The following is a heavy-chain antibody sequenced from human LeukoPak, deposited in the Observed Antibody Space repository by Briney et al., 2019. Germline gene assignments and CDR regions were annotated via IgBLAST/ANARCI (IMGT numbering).Heavy chain of an antibody. CDR2: ISSSGNTI. CDR1: EFTFTSYE. D-gene: IGHD6-6*01. V-gene: IGHV3-48*03. Sequence: PGGSLRLSCAASEFTFTSYELNWVRQAPGKGLEWVSYISSSGNTISYADSVKGRFTISRDNAKNSLYLQVISLRAEDTAVYYCARGPSIAARYDAFDIWAKGQWSPSLQ. CDR3: ARGPSIAARYDAFDI. J-gene: IGHJ3*02.